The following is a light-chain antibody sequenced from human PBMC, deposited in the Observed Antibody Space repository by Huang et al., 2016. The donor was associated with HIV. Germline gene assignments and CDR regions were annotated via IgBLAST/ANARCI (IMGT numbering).Light chain of an antibody. V-gene: IGKV3-11*01. J-gene: IGKJ4*01. CDR3: QQRSNWA. Sequence: EIVLTQSPATLSLSPGERATLSCRASQSVSSYLAWYQQKPGQAPRLLIYDASNRATGIRARFSGSGSGTDFTLSISSLEPEDFAVYYCQQRSNWAFGGGTKVEI. CDR2: DAS. CDR1: QSVSSY.